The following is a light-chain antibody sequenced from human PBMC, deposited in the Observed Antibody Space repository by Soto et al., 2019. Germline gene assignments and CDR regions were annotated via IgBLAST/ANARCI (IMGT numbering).Light chain of an antibody. J-gene: IGKJ1*01. Sequence: EIVMTQSPATLSVSPGERATLSCRASQSVGSNLAWYQQKPGQAPRLLIYGASTRATGIPARFSGSGSGTEFTLTISSLQFEDFAIYFCQHYNNWPPDRTFGQGTKVEIK. CDR3: QHYNNWPPDRT. CDR2: GAS. V-gene: IGKV3-15*01. CDR1: QSVGSN.